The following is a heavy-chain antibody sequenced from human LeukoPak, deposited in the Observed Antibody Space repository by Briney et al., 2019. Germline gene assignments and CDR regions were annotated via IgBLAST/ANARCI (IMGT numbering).Heavy chain of an antibody. CDR3: ARGHNGYSYYYYGMDV. Sequence: GGSLRLSCAASGFTFSSYEMNWVRQAPGKGLEWVSYISSSGSTIYYADSVKGRFTISRDNAKNSLYLQVNSLRAEDTAVYYCARGHNGYSYYYYGMDVWGKGTTVTVSS. J-gene: IGHJ6*04. CDR2: ISSSGSTI. D-gene: IGHD5-18*01. CDR1: GFTFSSYE. V-gene: IGHV3-48*03.